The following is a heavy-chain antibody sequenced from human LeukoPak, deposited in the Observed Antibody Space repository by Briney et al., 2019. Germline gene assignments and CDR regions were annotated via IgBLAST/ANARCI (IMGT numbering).Heavy chain of an antibody. Sequence: GGSLRLSCAASGFTFSSYAMTWVRQAPGKGLEWVSGISSTGGSTYYTDSVKGRFAISRDNSKNTVYLQMNGLRADDTAVYYCAKDGSPRIAADNYWGQGTLVTVSS. V-gene: IGHV3-23*01. J-gene: IGHJ4*02. CDR3: AKDGSPRIAADNY. CDR2: ISSTGGST. D-gene: IGHD6-25*01. CDR1: GFTFSSYA.